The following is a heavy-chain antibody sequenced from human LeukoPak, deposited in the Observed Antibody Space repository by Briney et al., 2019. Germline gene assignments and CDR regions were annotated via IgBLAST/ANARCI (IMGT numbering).Heavy chain of an antibody. V-gene: IGHV3-74*01. CDR3: VRDFVGPDDL. CDR2: INRDGSRI. J-gene: IGHJ5*02. D-gene: IGHD1-26*01. CDR1: GFTLSKYW. Sequence: QPGGSLRLSCGDSGFTLSKYWMHWVRQVPGKGPTWVSRINRDGSRIDHAGSVKGRFTISRDNAKNTLYLQMNSLRPEDTAVYYCVRDFVGPDDLWGQGTLVTVSS.